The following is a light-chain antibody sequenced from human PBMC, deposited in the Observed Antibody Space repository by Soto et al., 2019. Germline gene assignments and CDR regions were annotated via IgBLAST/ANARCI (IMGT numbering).Light chain of an antibody. CDR3: HQRINWPKT. V-gene: IGKV3-11*01. CDR2: DAN. Sequence: EIVLTQSPATLSLSPGERATLSCRASQSISRYLAWYQQKPGQAPRLLIYDANTRATGIPARFSGSGSGTDFPLTIRRLEPYEFAVYFWHQRINWPKTFGQGTKVEV. J-gene: IGKJ1*01. CDR1: QSISRY.